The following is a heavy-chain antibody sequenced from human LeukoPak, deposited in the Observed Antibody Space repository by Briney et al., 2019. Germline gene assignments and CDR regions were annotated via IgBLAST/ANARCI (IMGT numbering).Heavy chain of an antibody. CDR1: GFTFHDYD. D-gene: IGHD1-20*01. CDR2: INWNGDRT. V-gene: IGHV3-20*04. Sequence: GGSLRLSCAASGFTFHDYDMSWVRQSPGKGLEWVSGINWNGDRTGYADSVKGRFTISRDNAKNSLYLQMNSLRAEDTAVYYCARDFNWTPDYWGQGTLVTVSS. J-gene: IGHJ4*02. CDR3: ARDFNWTPDY.